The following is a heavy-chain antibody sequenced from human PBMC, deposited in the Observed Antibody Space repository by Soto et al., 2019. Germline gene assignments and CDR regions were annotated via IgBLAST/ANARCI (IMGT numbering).Heavy chain of an antibody. J-gene: IGHJ4*02. CDR2: IIPMFATA. CDR3: ATGTPNFGAAVDH. V-gene: IGHV1-69*01. D-gene: IGHD3-16*01. CDR1: GGTFSTYA. Sequence: QVQLVQSGAEVKKPGSSVKVSCKASGGTFSTYAISWVRQAPGQGLEWMGRIIPMFATANYAQKFQGRVTITADDFTNTVYMEVSSPRSEDTAVYYCATGTPNFGAAVDHWGQGTLVTVSS.